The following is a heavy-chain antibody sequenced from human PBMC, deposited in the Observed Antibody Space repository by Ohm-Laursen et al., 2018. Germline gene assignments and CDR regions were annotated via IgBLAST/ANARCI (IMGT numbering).Heavy chain of an antibody. CDR2: ISSSGSTI. V-gene: IGHV3-48*03. CDR3: ARDPVRGLTDY. Sequence: GSLRLCCAASGFTHSSYEMNWVRQAPGKGMEWVSYISSSGSTIHYADSVKGRFTISRDNAKNSPYLQMNSLRAEETAVYHCARDPVRGLTDYWGQGTLVTVSS. J-gene: IGHJ4*02. CDR1: GFTHSSYE. D-gene: IGHD3-16*01.